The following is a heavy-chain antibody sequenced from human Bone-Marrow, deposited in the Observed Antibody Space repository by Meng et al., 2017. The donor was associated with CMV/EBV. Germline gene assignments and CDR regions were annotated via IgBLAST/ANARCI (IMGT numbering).Heavy chain of an antibody. D-gene: IGHD5-24*01. J-gene: IGHJ4*02. CDR3: ARELSGRDGYD. CDR1: GGSISSYY. Sequence: SETLSLTCTVSGGSISSYYWSWIRQPPGKGLEWIGYIYYSGSTNYNPSLKSRVTISVDTSKNQFSLKLSSVTAADTAVYYCARELSGRDGYDWGQGNLVTVAS. CDR2: IYYSGST. V-gene: IGHV4-59*01.